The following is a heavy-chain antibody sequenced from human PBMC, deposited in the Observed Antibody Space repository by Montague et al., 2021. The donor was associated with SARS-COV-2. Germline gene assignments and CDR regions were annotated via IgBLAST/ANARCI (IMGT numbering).Heavy chain of an antibody. CDR2: IYYGGST. Sequence: SETLSLTCTVSGGSISGYYWSWIRQSPGKGLEWIGYIYYGGSTKYNPFLESRVTVSVDRSKNQVSLKLSSVTPADTAVYYCARLLRSCSNGVCRTYYYYAMDVWGQGALVTVSS. D-gene: IGHD2-8*01. J-gene: IGHJ6*02. CDR3: ARLLRSCSNGVCRTYYYYAMDV. V-gene: IGHV4-59*01. CDR1: GGSISGYY.